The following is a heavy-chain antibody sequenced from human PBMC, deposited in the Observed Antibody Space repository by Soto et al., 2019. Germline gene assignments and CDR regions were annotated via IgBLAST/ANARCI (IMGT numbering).Heavy chain of an antibody. V-gene: IGHV4-30-4*01. J-gene: IGHJ4*02. CDR2: ISYSGDT. D-gene: IGHD5-12*01. CDR1: GGSISSGDHY. Sequence: QVQLQESGPGLVKPSQTLSLTCTVSGGSISSGDHYWSWIRQPPGKGLEWIGYISYSGDTFYNPSLKSVVTIAEDASKNQFSLKLSSVTAADTAVYYCASRVVATISYFDYWGQGTLVTVSS. CDR3: ASRVVATISYFDY.